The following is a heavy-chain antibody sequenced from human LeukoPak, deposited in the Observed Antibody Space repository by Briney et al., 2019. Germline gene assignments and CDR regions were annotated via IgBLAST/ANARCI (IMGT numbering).Heavy chain of an antibody. D-gene: IGHD6-13*01. CDR3: ARVGGYRVRWFDP. Sequence: ASVKVSCKASGYTFTGYYMHWVRQAPGQGLEWMGIINPSGGSTSYAQKFQGRVTMTRDMSTSTVYMELSSLRSEDTAVYYCARVGGYRVRWFDPWGQGTLVTVSS. J-gene: IGHJ5*02. CDR1: GYTFTGYY. CDR2: INPSGGST. V-gene: IGHV1-46*01.